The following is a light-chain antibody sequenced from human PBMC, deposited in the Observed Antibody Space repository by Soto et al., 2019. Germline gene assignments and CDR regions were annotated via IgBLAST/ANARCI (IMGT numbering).Light chain of an antibody. CDR2: NNN. Sequence: QSVLTQPPSASGTPGQRVTISCSGGSSNIGRNSVSWYQQVPGTAPKLIIFNNNERPSGIPGRFSGSKSGASASLAIVRLQSEDEADYFCASWDDNLNGPLLFGGGTKLTVL. CDR3: ASWDDNLNGPLL. CDR1: SSNIGRNS. V-gene: IGLV1-44*01. J-gene: IGLJ2*01.